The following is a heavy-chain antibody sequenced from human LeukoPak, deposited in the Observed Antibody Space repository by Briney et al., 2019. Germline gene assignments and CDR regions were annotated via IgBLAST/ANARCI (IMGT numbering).Heavy chain of an antibody. CDR2: ISGSGGST. CDR3: AKAQGYGGNSGIDY. Sequence: SGGSLRLSCAASGFTFSRYWMHWVRQAPGKGLEWVSGISGSGGSTYYADSVKGRFTISIDNSKNTLYLQMNSLRAEDTAVYYCAKAQGYGGNSGIDYWGQGTLVTVSS. J-gene: IGHJ4*02. CDR1: GFTFSRYW. V-gene: IGHV3-23*01. D-gene: IGHD4-23*01.